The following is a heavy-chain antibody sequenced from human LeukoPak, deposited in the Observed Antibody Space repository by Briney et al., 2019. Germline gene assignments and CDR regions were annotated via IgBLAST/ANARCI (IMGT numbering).Heavy chain of an antibody. D-gene: IGHD6-13*01. J-gene: IGHJ4*02. V-gene: IGHV3-23*01. CDR2: ISGSGGST. CDR3: AKVHIAAVLDY. Sequence: PGGSLRLSCAASGFTFSNYGMHWVRQAPGKGLEWVSAISGSGGSTYYADSVKGRFTISRDNSKNTLYLQMNSLRAEDTAVYYCAKVHIAAVLDYWGQGTLVTVSS. CDR1: GFTFSNYG.